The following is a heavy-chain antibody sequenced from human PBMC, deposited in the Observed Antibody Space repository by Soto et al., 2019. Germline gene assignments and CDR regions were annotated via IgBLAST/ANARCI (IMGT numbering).Heavy chain of an antibody. Sequence: PSETLSLTCTVSGGSISSYYWSWIRQPPGKGLEWIGYIYYSGSTNYNPSLKSRVTISVDTSKNQFSLKLSSVTAADTAVYYCARDTRITIFGVVPIPPSYYYYGMDVWGQGTTVTVSS. J-gene: IGHJ6*02. CDR3: ARDTRITIFGVVPIPPSYYYYGMDV. V-gene: IGHV4-59*01. CDR2: IYYSGST. D-gene: IGHD3-3*01. CDR1: GGSISSYY.